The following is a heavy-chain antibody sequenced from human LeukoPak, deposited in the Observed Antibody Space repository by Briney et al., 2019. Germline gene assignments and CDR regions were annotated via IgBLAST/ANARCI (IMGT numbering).Heavy chain of an antibody. CDR2: ISSSSSYI. J-gene: IGHJ4*02. CDR1: GSTFSSYS. CDR3: ARDAGRGSGPGAY. Sequence: GGSLRLSCAASGSTFSSYSMNWVRQAPGKGLEWVSSISSSSSYIYYADSVKGRFTISRDNAKNSLYLQMNSLRAEDTAVYYCARDAGRGSGPGAYWGQGTLVTVSS. V-gene: IGHV3-21*01. D-gene: IGHD6-19*01.